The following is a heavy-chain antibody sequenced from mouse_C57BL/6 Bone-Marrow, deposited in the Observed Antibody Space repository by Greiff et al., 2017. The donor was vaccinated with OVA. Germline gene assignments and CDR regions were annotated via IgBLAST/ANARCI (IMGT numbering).Heavy chain of an antibody. D-gene: IGHD1-1*01. Sequence: EVMLVESGGGLVKPGGSLKLSCAASGFTFSSYAMSWVRQTPEKRLEWVATISDGGSYTYYTDNVKGRFTISRDNAKNNLYLQMSHLKSEDTAMYYCARDLVITTVVAPYFGVWGTGTTVTVSS. CDR3: ARDLVITTVVAPYFGV. CDR1: GFTFSSYA. V-gene: IGHV5-4*01. CDR2: ISDGGSYT. J-gene: IGHJ1*03.